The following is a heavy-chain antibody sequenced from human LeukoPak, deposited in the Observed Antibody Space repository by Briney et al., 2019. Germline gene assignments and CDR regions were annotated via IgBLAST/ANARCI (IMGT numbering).Heavy chain of an antibody. D-gene: IGHD3-10*01. V-gene: IGHV1-46*01. CDR2: INPSEWKAIINPSGGST. J-gene: IGHJ4*02. CDR1: GYTFTRHY. Sequence: ASVKVSCKASGYTFTRHYMHWVRQAPGQGLEWMGIINPSEWKAIINPSGGSTSYAQKFQGRVTMTRDTSTSTVYMELSSLRSEDTAVYYCARDRYHGSGSYNYFDYWGQGTPVTVSS. CDR3: ARDRYHGSGSYNYFDY.